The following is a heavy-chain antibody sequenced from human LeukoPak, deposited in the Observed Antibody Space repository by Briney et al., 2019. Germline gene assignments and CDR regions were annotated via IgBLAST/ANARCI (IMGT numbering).Heavy chain of an antibody. V-gene: IGHV1-18*01. D-gene: IGHD6-19*01. J-gene: IGHJ4*02. CDR2: INAYNGDT. CDR3: AARIGWPPYYFDY. CDR1: GYTFTSYG. Sequence: AASVKVSCKASGYTFTSYGISWVRQAPGQGLEWMGWINAYNGDTNYARDLQGRVTMTTDTLTSTAYMDLRSLRFDDTAVYYCAARIGWPPYYFDYWGQGTLVAVSS.